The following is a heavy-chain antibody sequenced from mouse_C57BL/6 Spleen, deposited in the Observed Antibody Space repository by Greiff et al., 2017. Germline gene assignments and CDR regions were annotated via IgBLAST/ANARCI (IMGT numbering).Heavy chain of an antibody. J-gene: IGHJ2*01. Sequence: VQLQQPGAELVRPGSSVKLSCKASGYTFTSYWMHWVKQRPIQGLEWIGNIDPSDSETHYNQKFKDKATLTVDKSSSTAYMQLSSLTSEDSAVYYCASRGGLYGNYGFDYWGQGTTLTVSS. CDR2: IDPSDSET. CDR3: ASRGGLYGNYGFDY. D-gene: IGHD2-1*01. CDR1: GYTFTSYW. V-gene: IGHV1-52*01.